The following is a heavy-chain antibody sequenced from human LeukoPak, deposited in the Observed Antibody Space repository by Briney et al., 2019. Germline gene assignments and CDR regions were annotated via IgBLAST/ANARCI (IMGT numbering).Heavy chain of an antibody. CDR3: ARDRYYYYGMDV. V-gene: IGHV4-59*01. CDR2: IYYSGST. Sequence: SETLSLTCTVSGGSISSYYWSWIRQPPGKGLEWIGYIYYSGSTNYNPSLKSRVTISVDTSKNQFSLKLSSVTAADTAVYYRARDRYYYYGMDVWGQGTTVIVSS. CDR1: GGSISSYY. J-gene: IGHJ6*02.